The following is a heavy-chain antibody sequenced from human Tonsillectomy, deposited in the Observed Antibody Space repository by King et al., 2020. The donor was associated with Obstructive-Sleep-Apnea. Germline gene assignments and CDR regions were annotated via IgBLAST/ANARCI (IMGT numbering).Heavy chain of an antibody. CDR2: IFYSGST. CDR3: ARLSYDSSGYPYGMDV. CDR1: GDSISSYY. Sequence: VPLQESGPGLVKPSETLSLTCTVSGDSISSYYWSWIRPPPGKGLEWLGYIFYSGSTNYNPSLKSRVTISVDTSKNQFSLKLSSVTAADTAVYYCARLSYDSSGYPYGMDVWGQGTTVIVSS. V-gene: IGHV4-59*08. J-gene: IGHJ6*02. D-gene: IGHD3-22*01.